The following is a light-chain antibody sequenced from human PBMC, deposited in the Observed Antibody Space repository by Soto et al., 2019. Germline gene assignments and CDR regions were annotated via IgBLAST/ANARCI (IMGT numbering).Light chain of an antibody. V-gene: IGLV1-40*01. J-gene: IGLJ1*01. Sequence: QSVLAQPPSVSGAPGQRVTISCTGSSSNIGAGYDVHWFQQLPGTAPKLVIYANSNRPLGVPDRFSGSESGASASLAITGLQAEDEADYYCQSYDSAVSGYVFXTGTKVTVL. CDR3: QSYDSAVSGYV. CDR1: SSNIGAGYD. CDR2: ANS.